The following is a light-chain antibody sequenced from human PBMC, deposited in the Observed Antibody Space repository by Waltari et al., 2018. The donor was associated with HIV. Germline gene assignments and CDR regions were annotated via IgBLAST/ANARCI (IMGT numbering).Light chain of an antibody. V-gene: IGLV2-8*01. Sequence: QSALTQPPSASGSPGPSVTISCTGTSSDVGAYNYVSWFQQHPGKAPKLMIYDVTQRPSGVPDRCSGSKSGNTASLTVAGLQAEDEADYYCASHAGSKDVFGGGTRLTVL. CDR2: DVT. CDR1: SSDVGAYNY. J-gene: IGLJ2*01. CDR3: ASHAGSKDV.